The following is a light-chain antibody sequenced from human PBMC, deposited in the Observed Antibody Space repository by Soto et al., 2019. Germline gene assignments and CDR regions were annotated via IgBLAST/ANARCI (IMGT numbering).Light chain of an antibody. CDR3: QQTYQTPFT. CDR1: RNIDTS. Sequence: DIQMAQSPSSLSASAGDSVTITCRASRNIDTSLSWYQQRPGRAPKLLIYAASTLQSGVPSRFSGSASGTHFTLTITSLQPDDFATYFCQQTYQTPFTFGQGTKLEIK. CDR2: AAS. J-gene: IGKJ2*01. V-gene: IGKV1-39*01.